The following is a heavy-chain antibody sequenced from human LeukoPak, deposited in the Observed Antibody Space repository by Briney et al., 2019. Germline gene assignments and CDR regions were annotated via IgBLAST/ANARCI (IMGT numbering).Heavy chain of an antibody. D-gene: IGHD3-10*01. CDR1: GFTVSTNF. CDR2: LYSGETT. J-gene: IGHJ4*02. Sequence: GGSLRLSCAVSGFTVSTNFMSWVREAPGKGLEWVSVLYSGETTSYVESAKGRFSISRDNSKNTLHLQMNTLRVEDTAVYYCTRDRSSMVRGNYFDYWGQGTLVTVSS. CDR3: TRDRSSMVRGNYFDY. V-gene: IGHV3-66*01.